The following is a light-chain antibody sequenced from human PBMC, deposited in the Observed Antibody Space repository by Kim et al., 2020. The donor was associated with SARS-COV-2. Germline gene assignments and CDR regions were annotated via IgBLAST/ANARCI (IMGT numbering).Light chain of an antibody. J-gene: IGLJ3*02. CDR1: SSDVGGYNF. V-gene: IGLV2-11*01. CDR2: DVT. CDR3: CSYAGTYTWV. Sequence: GQSFTISCTGTSSDVGGYNFVSWYQQHPGKAPKVIIYDVTKRPSGVPDRFSGSKSGNTASLTISGLQAEDETDYYCCSYAGTYTWVFGGGTQLTVL.